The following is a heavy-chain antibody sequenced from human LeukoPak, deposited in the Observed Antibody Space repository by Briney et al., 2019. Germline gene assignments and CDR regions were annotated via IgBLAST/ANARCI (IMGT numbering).Heavy chain of an antibody. J-gene: IGHJ5*02. CDR3: ARAYSSSWYFNWFDP. CDR2: IYYSGST. V-gene: IGHV4-39*07. D-gene: IGHD6-13*01. Sequence: SETLSLTCSVSGGSISSSRYYWGWIRQPPGKGLEWIASIYYSGSTYYNPSLKSRVTISVDTSKNQFSLKLSSVTAADTAVYYCARAYSSSWYFNWFDPWGQGTLVTVSS. CDR1: GGSISSSRYY.